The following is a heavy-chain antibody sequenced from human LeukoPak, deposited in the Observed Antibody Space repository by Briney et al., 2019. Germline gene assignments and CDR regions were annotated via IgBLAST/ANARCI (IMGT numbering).Heavy chain of an antibody. CDR2: INPNSGDT. J-gene: IGHJ4*02. V-gene: IGHV1-2*02. CDR1: GYTFTSYD. Sequence: ASVKVSCKASGYTFTSYDINWVRQATGQGLEWMGWINPNSGDTNYAQKFQDRVTMTRDTSINTAYMELTRLRSDDTAVYYCARDWLLRYSEGGFDYWGQGTLVTVSS. CDR3: ARDWLLRYSEGGFDY. D-gene: IGHD3-9*01.